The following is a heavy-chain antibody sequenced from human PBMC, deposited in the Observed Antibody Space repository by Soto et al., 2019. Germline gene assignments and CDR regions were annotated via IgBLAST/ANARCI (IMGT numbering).Heavy chain of an antibody. CDR2: LSAYNGNT. Sequence: QVQLVQSGAEVKKPGASVKVSCKASGYTFTSYGISWVRQAPGQGLEWMGWLSAYNGNTNYAQKLQGRATMTTDTSTSPAYMELRSLRSEAAAVYYCAIDFGRTTKWDYYYGLDVWGQGTTVTVSS. V-gene: IGHV1-18*04. CDR1: GYTFTSYG. D-gene: IGHD2-15*01. CDR3: AIDFGRTTKWDYYYGLDV. J-gene: IGHJ6*02.